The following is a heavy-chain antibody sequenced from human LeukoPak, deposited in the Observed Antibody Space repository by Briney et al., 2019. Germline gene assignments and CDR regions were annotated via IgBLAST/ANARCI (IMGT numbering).Heavy chain of an antibody. J-gene: IGHJ4*02. Sequence: PSQTLSVTCAVSGVSIIDGGYHWTWIRQHPGEGLEWIGNIYSNGGTYYSPSLKSRVTISLDTSENQFSLKLTSVTAADTAVYYCARFTRRDGYNHFDYWGQGTLVIVSS. CDR3: ARFTRRDGYNHFDY. CDR2: IYSNGGT. D-gene: IGHD5-24*01. V-gene: IGHV4-31*11. CDR1: GVSIIDGGYH.